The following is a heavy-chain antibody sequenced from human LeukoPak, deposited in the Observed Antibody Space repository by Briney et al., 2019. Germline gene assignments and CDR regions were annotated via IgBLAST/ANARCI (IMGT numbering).Heavy chain of an antibody. CDR2: INHSGST. J-gene: IGHJ4*02. CDR1: GGSFSGYY. CDR3: ARDQVDYDIPDHFDY. Sequence: PSETLSLTCAVYGGSFSGYYWSWIRQPPGKGLEWVGEINHSGSTNYNPSLKSRVTISVDTSKNQFSLKLSSVTAADTAVYYCARDQVDYDIPDHFDYWGKGTLVAVSS. D-gene: IGHD3-22*01. V-gene: IGHV4-34*01.